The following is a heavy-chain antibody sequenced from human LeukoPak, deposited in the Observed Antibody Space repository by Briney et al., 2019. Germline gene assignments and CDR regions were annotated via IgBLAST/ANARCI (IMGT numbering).Heavy chain of an antibody. J-gene: IGHJ4*02. Sequence: ASVKVSCKASGYTFTSYGISWVRQAPGKGLEWMGGFDPEDGETIYAQKFQGRVTMTEDTSTDTAYMELSSLRSEDTAVYYCATATHSFQGSWYYFDYWGQGTLVTVSS. CDR3: ATATHSFQGSWYYFDY. D-gene: IGHD6-13*01. CDR2: FDPEDGET. CDR1: GYTFTSYG. V-gene: IGHV1-24*01.